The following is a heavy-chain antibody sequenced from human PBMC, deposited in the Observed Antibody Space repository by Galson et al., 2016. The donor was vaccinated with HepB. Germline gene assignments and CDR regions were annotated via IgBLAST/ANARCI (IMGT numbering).Heavy chain of an antibody. D-gene: IGHD3-22*01. V-gene: IGHV3-33*01. CDR2: IWYDGSDNT. CDR1: GFTFSSYG. J-gene: IGHJ4*02. Sequence: SLRLSCAASGFTFSSYGMHWVRQAPGKGLEWVAIIWYDGSDNTYYADSVKGRFTISRDNSRNTVYVQINSLRAEDTAIYYCTMISWSTSSGFGFWGQGTRVTVSS. CDR3: TMISWSTSSGFGF.